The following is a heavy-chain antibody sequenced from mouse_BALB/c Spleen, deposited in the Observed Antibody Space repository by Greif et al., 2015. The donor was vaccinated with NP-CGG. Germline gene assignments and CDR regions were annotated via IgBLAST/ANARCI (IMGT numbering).Heavy chain of an antibody. CDR2: INPSNGRT. V-gene: IGHV1S81*02. J-gene: IGHJ4*01. D-gene: IGHD2-3*01. CDR3: AIYDGYYYYAMDY. Sequence: QVQLQQSGAELVKPGASVKLSCKASGYTFTSYWMHWVKQRPGQGLEWIGEINPSNGRTNYNEKFKSKATLTVDKSSSTAYMQLISLTSEYSAVYYCAIYDGYYYYAMDYWGQGTSVTVSS. CDR1: GYTFTSYW.